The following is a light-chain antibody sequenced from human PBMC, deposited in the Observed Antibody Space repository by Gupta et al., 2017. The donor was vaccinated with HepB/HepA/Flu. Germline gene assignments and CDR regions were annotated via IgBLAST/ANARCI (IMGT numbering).Light chain of an antibody. J-gene: IGLJ2*01. CDR1: SSNIGSNY. CDR3: AAWDDSLSGQGV. Sequence: QSVLTQPPSSSGTPGQRVTISCSGSSSNIGSNYIYWYQQLPGTAPKLLIYRNNQQPSGVPDRCSCAKSGTSASLAISGLRSEDEADYYCAAWDDSLSGQGVFGGGTKLTVL. V-gene: IGLV1-47*01. CDR2: RNN.